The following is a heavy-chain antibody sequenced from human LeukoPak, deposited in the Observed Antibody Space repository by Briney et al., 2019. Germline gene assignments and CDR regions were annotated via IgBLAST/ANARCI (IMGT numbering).Heavy chain of an antibody. D-gene: IGHD3-22*01. CDR1: GFTFSSYG. V-gene: IGHV3-30*18. CDR3: AKRSGSHFDY. Sequence: PGRSLRLSCAASGFTFSSYGMHWVRQAPGKGLEWVAVISYDGSNKYYADSVKGRFTISRDNSKNTLYLQMNSLRAEDTAVYYCAKRSGSHFDYWGQGTLVTVSS. J-gene: IGHJ4*02. CDR2: ISYDGSNK.